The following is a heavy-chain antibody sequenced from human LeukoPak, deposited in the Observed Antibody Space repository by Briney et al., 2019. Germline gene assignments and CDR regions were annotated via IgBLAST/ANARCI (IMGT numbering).Heavy chain of an antibody. CDR1: GFTFSSYS. J-gene: IGHJ4*02. CDR2: ISSSSSYI. D-gene: IGHD6-19*01. Sequence: PGGSLRLSCAASGFTFSSYSMNWARHAPGKGLEWVSCISSSSSYIYYADSVKGRFTISRDNAKNSLYLQMNSLRAEDTAVYYCARDRLAVGGPYYFDYWGQGTLVTVSS. CDR3: ARDRLAVGGPYYFDY. V-gene: IGHV3-21*01.